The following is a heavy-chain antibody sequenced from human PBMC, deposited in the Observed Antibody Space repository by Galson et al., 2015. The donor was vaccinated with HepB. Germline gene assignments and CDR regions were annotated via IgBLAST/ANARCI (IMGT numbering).Heavy chain of an antibody. D-gene: IGHD1-26*01. CDR1: GFTVSSNY. CDR2: IYSGGST. Sequence: SLRLSCAASGFTVSSNYMSWVRQAPGKGLEWVSVIYSGGSTYYADSVKGRFTISRDNSKNTLYLQMNSLRAEDTAVYYCARARGGSYPYFDYWGQGTLVTVSS. V-gene: IGHV3-53*01. CDR3: ARARGGSYPYFDY. J-gene: IGHJ4*02.